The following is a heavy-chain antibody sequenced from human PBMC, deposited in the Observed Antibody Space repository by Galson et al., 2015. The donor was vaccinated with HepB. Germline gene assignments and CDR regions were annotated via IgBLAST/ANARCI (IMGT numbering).Heavy chain of an antibody. J-gene: IGHJ4*02. CDR1: GFTFSSYS. D-gene: IGHD2-2*02. CDR2: ISSSSSTI. Sequence: LRLSCAASGFTFSSYSMNWVRQAPGKGLEWVSYISSSSSTIYYADSVKGRFTISRDNAKNSLYLQMNSLRDEYTAVYYCARDGYCSSTSCYTQGGFDYWGQGTLVTVSS. V-gene: IGHV3-48*02. CDR3: ARDGYCSSTSCYTQGGFDY.